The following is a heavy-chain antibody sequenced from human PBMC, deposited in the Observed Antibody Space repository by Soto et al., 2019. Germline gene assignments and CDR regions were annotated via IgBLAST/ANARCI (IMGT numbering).Heavy chain of an antibody. J-gene: IGHJ3*01. V-gene: IGHV3-23*01. D-gene: IGHD4-17*01. CDR3: ARPYGGKIGDAPDL. CDR1: GFTLSSYA. Sequence: GGSLRLSCVASGFTLSSYAMSWVRQVPGKGLEWVSTISDAAGSAYYVDSVKGRFTISRDNSKKTLYLQMNSLRAEDSAVYYCARPYGGKIGDAPDLWGPGTMVTVSS. CDR2: ISDAAGSA.